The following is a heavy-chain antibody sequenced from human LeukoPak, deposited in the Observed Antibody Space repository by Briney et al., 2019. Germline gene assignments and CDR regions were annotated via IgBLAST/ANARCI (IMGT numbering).Heavy chain of an antibody. CDR3: ARDSGRRGKPGAFDI. CDR2: IFSGGST. CDR1: GFSFSYQG. D-gene: IGHD2-15*01. V-gene: IGHV3-66*01. Sequence: PGGSLRLSCAGSGFSFSYQGMTWVRQAPGKGLEWVSVIFSGGSTYYADSVKGRFTISRDNSKNTLYLQMSSLRAEDTAVYYCARDSGRRGKPGAFDIWGQGTMVTVSS. J-gene: IGHJ3*02.